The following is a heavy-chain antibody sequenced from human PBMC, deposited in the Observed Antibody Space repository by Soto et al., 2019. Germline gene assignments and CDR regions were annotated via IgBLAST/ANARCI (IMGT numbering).Heavy chain of an antibody. Sequence: GGSLRLSCAASGFTFSSYAMSWVRQAPGKGLEWVSAISGSGDSTYYADSVKGRFTISRDNSKNTLYLQMNSLRAEETAVYYCGKEPDAEQLVDYWGQGTLVTVSS. CDR3: GKEPDAEQLVDY. CDR1: GFTFSSYA. CDR2: ISGSGDST. V-gene: IGHV3-23*01. J-gene: IGHJ4*02. D-gene: IGHD6-13*01.